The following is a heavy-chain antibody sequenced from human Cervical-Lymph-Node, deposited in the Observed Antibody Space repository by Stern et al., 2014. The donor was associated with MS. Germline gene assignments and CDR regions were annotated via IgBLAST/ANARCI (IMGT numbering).Heavy chain of an antibody. D-gene: IGHD4-23*01. J-gene: IGHJ6*02. Sequence: DQLVESGAEVKKPGASVKVSCKASGYTFTNYDIIWVRQATGQGLAWMGWVNPNSGSTAYEQKFQGRVTMTRNTSISTAYMELSSLRSEDTAVYYCARCSPGGYYGLDVWGQGTTVSLSS. CDR3: ARCSPGGYYGLDV. CDR1: GYTFTNYD. CDR2: VNPNSGST. V-gene: IGHV1-8*01.